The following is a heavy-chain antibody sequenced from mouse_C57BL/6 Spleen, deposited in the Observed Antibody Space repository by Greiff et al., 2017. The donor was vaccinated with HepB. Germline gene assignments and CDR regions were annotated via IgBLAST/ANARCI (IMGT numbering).Heavy chain of an antibody. CDR3: ARGNYDYDGNAMDY. CDR1: GYSITSGYY. V-gene: IGHV3-6*01. J-gene: IGHJ4*01. Sequence: EVKLMESGPGLVKPSQSLSLTCSVTGYSITSGYYWNWIRQFPGNKLEWMGYISYDGSNNYNPSLKNRISITRDTSKNQFFLKLNSVTTEDTATYYCARGNYDYDGNAMDYWGQGTSVTVSS. D-gene: IGHD2-4*01. CDR2: ISYDGSN.